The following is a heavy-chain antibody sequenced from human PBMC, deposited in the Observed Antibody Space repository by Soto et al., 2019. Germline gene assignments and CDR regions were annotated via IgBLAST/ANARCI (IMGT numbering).Heavy chain of an antibody. Sequence: SVKVSCKASGGTFSSYAISWVRQAPGQGLEWMGGIIPIFGTANYAQKFQGRVTITADESTSTAYMELSSLRSEDTAVYYCARDSLEYSSSPLNWFDPWGQGTLVTVSS. D-gene: IGHD6-6*01. CDR1: GGTFSSYA. CDR2: IIPIFGTA. J-gene: IGHJ5*02. V-gene: IGHV1-69*13. CDR3: ARDSLEYSSSPLNWFDP.